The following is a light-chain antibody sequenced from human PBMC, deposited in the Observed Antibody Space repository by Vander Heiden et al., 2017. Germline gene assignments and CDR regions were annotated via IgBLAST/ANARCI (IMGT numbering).Light chain of an antibody. Sequence: TVLTQSPATLSFSSGERATLSRRARQSVRSSYAWYQLKPCQAPRLLLYYTSTRDTCIPARFSGSGSGTAFTPPISSLEPDDFAVYYCQQRSHWPLWTFGQGTKVEIK. J-gene: IGKJ1*01. V-gene: IGKV3-11*01. CDR1: QSVRSS. CDR2: YTS. CDR3: QQRSHWPLWT.